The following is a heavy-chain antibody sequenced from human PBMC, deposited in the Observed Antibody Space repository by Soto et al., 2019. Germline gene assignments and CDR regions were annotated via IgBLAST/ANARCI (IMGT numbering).Heavy chain of an antibody. D-gene: IGHD2-8*01. V-gene: IGHV3-30*02. CDR1: ESIFRGYG. Sequence: QVQMVESGGGVVQPGGSLRLSCAVSESIFRGYGMHWVRQAPGKGLEWVAIIRVDGSNIHYADYVMGRFTISRDNSKNMLYLERNNLRVEDTAVDYCASGGVGVSTFWGFLDYWGQGTLVSVSA. CDR3: ASGGVGVSTFWGFLDY. J-gene: IGHJ4*02. CDR2: IRVDGSNI.